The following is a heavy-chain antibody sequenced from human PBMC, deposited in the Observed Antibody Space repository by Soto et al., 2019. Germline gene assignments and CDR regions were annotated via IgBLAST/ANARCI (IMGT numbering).Heavy chain of an antibody. V-gene: IGHV3-11*01. CDR2: ISSSDTII. CDR3: ARDLGYYDSSGYFDY. CDR1: GFTFGDYY. J-gene: IGHJ4*02. Sequence: PGGSLRLSCAASGFTFGDYYMSWIRQAPGKGLEWVSYISSSDTIIYYADSVKGRFTISRDNAKNSLYLQMNSLRAEDTAVYYCARDLGYYDSSGYFDYWGQGTLVTVSS. D-gene: IGHD3-22*01.